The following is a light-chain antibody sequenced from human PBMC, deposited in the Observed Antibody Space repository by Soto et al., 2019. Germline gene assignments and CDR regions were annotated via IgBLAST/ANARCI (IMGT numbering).Light chain of an antibody. J-gene: IGKJ4*01. CDR2: FAT. CDR3: QQYNEWPLT. V-gene: IGKV3-15*01. CDR1: QTVSNN. Sequence: ERVMTQSPATLSVSPGEKATLSCRASQTVSNNLAWYQQKAGQAPRLLIYFATTRDTGIPARFSGSGSGTEFTLTISTLQSEDFAVYYCQQYNEWPLTFGGGTKVETK.